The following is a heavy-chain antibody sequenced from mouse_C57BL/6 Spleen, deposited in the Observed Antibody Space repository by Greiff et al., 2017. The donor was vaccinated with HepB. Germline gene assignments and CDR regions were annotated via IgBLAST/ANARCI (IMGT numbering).Heavy chain of an antibody. Sequence: QVQLQQPGAELVKPGASVKLSCKASGYTFTSYWMQWVKQRPGQGLEWIGEIDPSDSYTNYNQKFKGKATLTVDTSSSTAYMQLSSLTSEDSAVYYCARVGDGYYWGQGTTLTVSS. CDR2: IDPSDSYT. CDR3: ARVGDGYY. D-gene: IGHD2-3*01. V-gene: IGHV1-50*01. J-gene: IGHJ2*01. CDR1: GYTFTSYW.